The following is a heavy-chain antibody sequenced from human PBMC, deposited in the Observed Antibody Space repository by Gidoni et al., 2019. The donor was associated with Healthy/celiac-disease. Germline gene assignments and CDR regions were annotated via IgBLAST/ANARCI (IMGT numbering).Heavy chain of an antibody. Sequence: QVQLQQWGAGLLKPSETLSLTCAVYGGSFSGYYWSWIRQPPGKGLEWIWEINHSGSTNYNPSLKSRVTISVDTSKNQFSLKLSSVTAADTAVYYCARAQIVVVVAARANWFDPWGQGTLVTVSS. D-gene: IGHD2-15*01. CDR3: ARAQIVVVVAARANWFDP. CDR1: GGSFSGYY. V-gene: IGHV4-34*01. CDR2: INHSGST. J-gene: IGHJ5*02.